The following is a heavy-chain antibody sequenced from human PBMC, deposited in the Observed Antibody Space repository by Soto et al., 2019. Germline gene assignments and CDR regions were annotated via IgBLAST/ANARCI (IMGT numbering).Heavy chain of an antibody. CDR1: VFTCSASA. CDR2: IKSRSNNYAT. CDR3: TRLPNWNFRFDR. V-gene: IGHV3-73*01. Sequence: RWSLRLSCSASVFTCSASAMHWLRQASGKGLEWVGRIKSRSNNYATAYAASVKGRFSISRDDSKNTAYLQMNSLKIEDTAVYYCTRLPNWNFRFDRWGKGTLVSVSS. J-gene: IGHJ5*02. D-gene: IGHD1-7*01.